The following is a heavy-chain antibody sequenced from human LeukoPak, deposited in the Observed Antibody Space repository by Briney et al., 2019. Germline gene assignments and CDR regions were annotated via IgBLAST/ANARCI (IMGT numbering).Heavy chain of an antibody. CDR1: GYTFTSYD. V-gene: IGHV1-8*01. J-gene: IGHJ4*02. D-gene: IGHD6-6*01. Sequence: ASVKVSCKASGYTFTSYDINWVRQATGHGLEWMGWMNPNSGNTGYAQKFQGRVTMSRNTSISTAYMELSSLRSEDTAVYYCAVSARRKGDFDYWGQGTLVTVSS. CDR2: MNPNSGNT. CDR3: AVSARRKGDFDY.